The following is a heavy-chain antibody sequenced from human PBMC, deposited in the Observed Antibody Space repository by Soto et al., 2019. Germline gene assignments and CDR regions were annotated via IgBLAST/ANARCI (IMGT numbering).Heavy chain of an antibody. CDR2: FDPEDGET. J-gene: IGHJ5*02. CDR1: GYTLTELS. D-gene: IGHD2-15*01. CDR3: ATAENCSGGSCYSGGWSDP. Sequence: GASVKVSCKVSGYTLTELSMHWVRQAPGKGLEWMGGFDPEDGETIYAQKFQGRVTMTEDTSTDTAYMELSSLRSEDTAVYYCATAENCSGGSCYSGGWSDPWGQGTLVTVSS. V-gene: IGHV1-24*01.